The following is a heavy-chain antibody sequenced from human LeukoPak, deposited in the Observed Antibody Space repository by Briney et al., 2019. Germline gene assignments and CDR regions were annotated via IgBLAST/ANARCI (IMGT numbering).Heavy chain of an antibody. Sequence: PSETLSLTCSVSGESIRSTTFWGWIRQSPGMGLEWIASTSHAGISYYNPSLSSRATVSADSSKNQFSLRLSSVTAADTAVYYCARRGGHSWDVGNWFDPWGQGTPVTVSS. V-gene: IGHV4-39*01. CDR2: TSHAGIS. CDR3: ARRGGHSWDVGNWFDP. J-gene: IGHJ5*02. D-gene: IGHD6-13*01. CDR1: GESIRSTTF.